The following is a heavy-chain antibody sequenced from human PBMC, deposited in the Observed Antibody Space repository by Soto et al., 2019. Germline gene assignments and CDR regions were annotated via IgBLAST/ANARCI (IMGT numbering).Heavy chain of an antibody. D-gene: IGHD3-22*01. V-gene: IGHV3-23*01. CDR2: IGGSVGDT. CDR3: AKDAHLSGWLIEY. J-gene: IGHJ4*02. Sequence: PWGSLRLSCEASGFPFSIYAMSWVRQAPGKGLEWVSTIGGSVGDTTYADFVRGRFTVSRDNSRNTLYLQMNSLRAEDTAIYYCAKDAHLSGWLIEYWGRGTMVTVSP. CDR1: GFPFSIYA.